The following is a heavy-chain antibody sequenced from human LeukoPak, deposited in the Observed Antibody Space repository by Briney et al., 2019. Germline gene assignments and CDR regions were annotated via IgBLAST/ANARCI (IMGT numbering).Heavy chain of an antibody. CDR2: ISAYNANT. V-gene: IGHV1-18*01. D-gene: IGHD4-17*01. J-gene: IGHJ4*02. Sequence: ASVKVSCKASGYTFTTYGISWVRQAPGQGLEWMGWISAYNANTNYAQKLQDRVTMTTDTSTSIAYMELRSLRSDDTAVYYCAGARYGDYGFDYWGQGTLVTVSS. CDR1: GYTFTTYG. CDR3: AGARYGDYGFDY.